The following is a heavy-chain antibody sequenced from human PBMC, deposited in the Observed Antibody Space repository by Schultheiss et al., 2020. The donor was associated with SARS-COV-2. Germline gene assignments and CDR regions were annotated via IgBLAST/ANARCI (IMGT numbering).Heavy chain of an antibody. CDR3: ARDGGFGESQSNWFDP. J-gene: IGHJ5*02. CDR1: GGSISSYY. Sequence: SETLSLTCTVSGGSISSYYWSWIRQPPGKGLEWIGYIYYSGSTNYNPSLKSRVTISVDTSKNQFSLKLSSVTAADTAVYYCARDGGFGESQSNWFDPWGQGTLVTVSS. V-gene: IGHV4-59*12. CDR2: IYYSGST. D-gene: IGHD3-10*01.